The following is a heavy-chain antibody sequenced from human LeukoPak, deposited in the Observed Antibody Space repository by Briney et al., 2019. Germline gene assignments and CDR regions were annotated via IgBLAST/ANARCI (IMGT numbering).Heavy chain of an antibody. CDR3: ARGPYYDILTGYSPFDY. V-gene: IGHV3-66*01. Sequence: GGSLRLSCAASGFTASSNYMSWVRQAPGKGLEWVSVIYSGGSTYYADSVKGRFTISRDNSKNTLYLQMNSLRAEDTAVYYCARGPYYDILTGYSPFDYWGQGTLVTVSS. D-gene: IGHD3-9*01. CDR2: IYSGGST. J-gene: IGHJ4*02. CDR1: GFTASSNY.